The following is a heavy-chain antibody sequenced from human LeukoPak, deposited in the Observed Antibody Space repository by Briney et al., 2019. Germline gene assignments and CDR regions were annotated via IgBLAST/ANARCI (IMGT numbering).Heavy chain of an antibody. CDR1: GFIFSKAW. CDR3: TTDYIVDTTMGVFDY. V-gene: IGHV3-15*01. Sequence: KPGGSLRLSCAASGFIFSKAWMSWVRQAPGKGLEWVGRVKSKAAGGTTDYAAPVKGRFSIPRDDSKNTLYLQMNSLKTEDTAVYYCTTDYIVDTTMGVFDYWGQGTLVTVSS. D-gene: IGHD5-18*01. J-gene: IGHJ4*02. CDR2: VKSKAAGGTT.